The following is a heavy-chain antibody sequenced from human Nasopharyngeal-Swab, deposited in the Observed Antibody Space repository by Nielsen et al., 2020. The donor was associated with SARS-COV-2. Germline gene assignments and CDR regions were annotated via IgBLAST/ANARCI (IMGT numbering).Heavy chain of an antibody. CDR3: ARDNSGGTSVGFDP. CDR2: IKQDGSEK. CDR1: GFTFSSFW. D-gene: IGHD2-15*01. V-gene: IGHV3-7*01. J-gene: IGHJ5*02. Sequence: GESLKISCAASGFTFSSFWMNWVRQAPGKGLEWVANIKQDGSEKYYVDSVKGRFTISRDNAKNSLHLQMNSLRAEDTAVYYCARDNSGGTSVGFDPWGQGTLVTVSS.